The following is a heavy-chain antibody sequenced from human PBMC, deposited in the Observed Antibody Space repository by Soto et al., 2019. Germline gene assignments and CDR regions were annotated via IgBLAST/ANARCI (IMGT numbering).Heavy chain of an antibody. CDR3: ARDIYSYGTVGTPDV. CDR2: ISDDTNRK. D-gene: IGHD2-15*01. Sequence: QVQMVESGGGVVQPGRSLRLSCVVSGFIFTNHAMHWVRQAPGKGLEWVAVISDDTNRKYYADSVKGRFTISRDNSKNILYLQMNSLSDYDTAVYYCARDIYSYGTVGTPDVWGQGTMLIVSS. J-gene: IGHJ3*01. CDR1: GFIFTNHA. V-gene: IGHV3-30*04.